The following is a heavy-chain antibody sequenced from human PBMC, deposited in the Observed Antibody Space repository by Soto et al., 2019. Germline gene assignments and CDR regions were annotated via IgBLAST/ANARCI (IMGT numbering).Heavy chain of an antibody. CDR2: IYYSGSS. D-gene: IGHD2-15*01. Sequence: QVQLQESGPGLVKPSETLSLTCTVSGVSFSTYYWSWIRQAPGKGLEWSGYIYYSGSSNYNPSLMSRVTMSVDTSKYQLSLKLSSLTAADTAVYYCARDQGGPFDYLGQGTLVTVSS. CDR3: ARDQGGPFDY. J-gene: IGHJ4*02. V-gene: IGHV4-59*01. CDR1: GVSFSTYY.